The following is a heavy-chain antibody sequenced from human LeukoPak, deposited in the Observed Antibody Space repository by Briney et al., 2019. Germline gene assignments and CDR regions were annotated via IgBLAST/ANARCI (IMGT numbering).Heavy chain of an antibody. Sequence: ASVNVSCKASGYTFTSYGISWVRKAPGQGLEWMGWISAYNGNTNYAQKLQGRVTMTSDTSTSTAYMELRSLRSDDTAVYYCARTPGPPYSSGWYPYYFDYWGQRTLVTVSS. CDR1: GYTFTSYG. CDR3: ARTPGPPYSSGWYPYYFDY. J-gene: IGHJ4*02. D-gene: IGHD6-19*01. V-gene: IGHV1-18*01. CDR2: ISAYNGNT.